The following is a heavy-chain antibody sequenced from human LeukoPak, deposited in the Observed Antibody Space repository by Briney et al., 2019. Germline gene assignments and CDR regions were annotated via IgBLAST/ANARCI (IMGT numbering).Heavy chain of an antibody. CDR3: ARRGIGLKFYDY. CDR2: INHSGST. CDR1: GGSFSGYY. Sequence: SETLSLTCAVYGGSFSGYYWSWIRQPPGKGLEWIGEINHSGSTNYNPSLKSRVTISVDTSKNQFSLKLSSVTAADTAVYYCARRGIGLKFYDYWGQGTLVTVSS. J-gene: IGHJ4*02. D-gene: IGHD3-16*01. V-gene: IGHV4-34*01.